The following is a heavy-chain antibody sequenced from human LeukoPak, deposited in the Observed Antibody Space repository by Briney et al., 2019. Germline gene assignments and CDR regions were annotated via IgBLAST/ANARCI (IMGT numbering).Heavy chain of an antibody. CDR2: ISGSGGST. J-gene: IGHJ6*02. CDR1: GFTFSSYA. Sequence: PWGSLRLSCAASGFTFSSYAMSWVRQAPGKGLEWVSAISGSGGSTYYADSVKGRFTISRDNSKNTLYLQMNSLRAEDTAVYYCAFLRSSTYYYGMDVWGQGTTVTVSS. D-gene: IGHD2/OR15-2a*01. CDR3: AFLRSSTYYYGMDV. V-gene: IGHV3-23*01.